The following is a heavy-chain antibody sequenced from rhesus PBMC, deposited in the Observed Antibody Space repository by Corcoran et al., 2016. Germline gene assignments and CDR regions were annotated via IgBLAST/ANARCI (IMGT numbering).Heavy chain of an antibody. V-gene: IGHV3S5*01. D-gene: IGHD3-28*01. CDR3: AKLNYDSGYDFDY. Sequence: EVQLVETGGGLVQPGGSLKLSCAASGFTFSSYGMSWVRQAPGKGLEWVSAINSGGGRTNYAHSVKGRFTISRDNSKNTLSLQMNSLRAEDTAVYYCAKLNYDSGYDFDYWGQGVLVTVSS. CDR2: INSGGGRT. CDR1: GFTFSSYG. J-gene: IGHJ4*01.